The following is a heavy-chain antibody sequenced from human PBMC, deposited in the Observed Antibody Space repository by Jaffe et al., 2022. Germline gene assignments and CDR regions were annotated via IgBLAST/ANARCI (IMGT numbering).Heavy chain of an antibody. CDR1: GGSISTYY. CDR2: IYYSGSS. CDR3: ARDRNRNWFDP. Sequence: QVQLQESGPGLVKPSETLSLTCTVSGGSISTYYWNWIRQAPGKGLEWIGYIYYSGSSNYNPSLKSRVTISVDTSKNQFSLRLTSVTAADTAVYYCARDRNRNWFDPWGQGTLVTVSS. V-gene: IGHV4-59*01. J-gene: IGHJ5*02.